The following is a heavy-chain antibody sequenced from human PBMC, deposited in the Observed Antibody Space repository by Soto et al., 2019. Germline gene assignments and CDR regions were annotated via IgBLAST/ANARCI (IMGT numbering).Heavy chain of an antibody. D-gene: IGHD3-10*01. CDR2: ISAYNGNT. CDR1: GYTFTSYG. Sequence: QVQLVQSGAEVKKPGASVKVSCKASGYTFTSYGISWVRQTPGQGLEWMGWISAYNGNTNYSQKLQGRVTITPDTATSTAYMELRLLRADDTAVYDCARGGPMVRAFDIWGPGTMVTVS. J-gene: IGHJ3*02. CDR3: ARGGPMVRAFDI. V-gene: IGHV1-18*01.